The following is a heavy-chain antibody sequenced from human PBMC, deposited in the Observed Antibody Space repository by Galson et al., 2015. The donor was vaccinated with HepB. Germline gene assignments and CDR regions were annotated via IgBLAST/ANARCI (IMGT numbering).Heavy chain of an antibody. Sequence: LRLSCAASGFTFSSYGMHWVRQAPGKGLEWVAFIRYDGSNKYYADSVKGRFTISRDNSKNTLYLQMNSLRAEDTAVYYCARGYDSSGSDAFDIWGQGTMVTVSS. CDR2: IRYDGSNK. V-gene: IGHV3-30*02. CDR3: ARGYDSSGSDAFDI. CDR1: GFTFSSYG. D-gene: IGHD3-22*01. J-gene: IGHJ3*02.